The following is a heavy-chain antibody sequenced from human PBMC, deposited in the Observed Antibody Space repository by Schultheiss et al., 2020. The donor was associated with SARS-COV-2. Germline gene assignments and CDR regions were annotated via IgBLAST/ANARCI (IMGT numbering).Heavy chain of an antibody. Sequence: GESLKISCAASGFTFSSYGMHWVRQAPGKGLEWVAVISYDGSNKYYADSVKGRFTISRDNSKNTLYLQMNSLRAEDTAVYYCARDGYSSGWYSSWFDPWGQGTLVTVSS. J-gene: IGHJ5*02. D-gene: IGHD6-19*01. CDR1: GFTFSSYG. CDR2: ISYDGSNK. V-gene: IGHV3-30*03. CDR3: ARDGYSSGWYSSWFDP.